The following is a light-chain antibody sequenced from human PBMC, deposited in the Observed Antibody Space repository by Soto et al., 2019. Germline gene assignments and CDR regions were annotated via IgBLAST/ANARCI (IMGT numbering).Light chain of an antibody. J-gene: IGLJ3*02. CDR1: SGSIASNY. V-gene: IGLV6-57*01. Sequence: NFMLTQPHSVSESPGKTVTISCTRSSGSIASNYVQWYQQRPGSSPTTVIYEDYQRPSGVPDRLSGSIDSSSNSASLTISGLETEDEADYYCQSYDATNQVFGGGTKVTVL. CDR2: EDY. CDR3: QSYDATNQV.